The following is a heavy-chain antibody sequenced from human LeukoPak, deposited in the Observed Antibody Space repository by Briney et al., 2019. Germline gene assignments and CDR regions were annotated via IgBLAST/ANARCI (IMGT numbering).Heavy chain of an antibody. Sequence: GGSLRLSCAASGFTFSSYAMHWVRQAPGKGLEWVAVISYDGSNKYYADSVKGRFTISRDNSKNTLYLQMNSLRAEDTAVYYCARAGADIVVVPVAIWNGMDVWGQGTTVTVSS. J-gene: IGHJ6*02. CDR3: ARAGADIVVVPVAIWNGMDV. CDR2: ISYDGSNK. D-gene: IGHD2-2*01. CDR1: GFTFSSYA. V-gene: IGHV3-30-3*01.